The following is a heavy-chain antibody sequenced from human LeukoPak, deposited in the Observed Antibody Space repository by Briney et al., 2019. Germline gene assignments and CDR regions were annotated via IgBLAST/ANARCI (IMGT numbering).Heavy chain of an antibody. CDR2: IIPIFGTA. J-gene: IGHJ6*02. Sequence: SVTVSFTASAGTFTIYAISWVRQAPGQGLEWMGGIIPIFGTANYAQKFQGRVTITADESTSTAYMELSSLRSEDTAVYYCARRDGGNSYYYYYGMDVWGQGTTVTVSS. CDR1: AGTFTIYA. V-gene: IGHV1-69*13. D-gene: IGHD4-23*01. CDR3: ARRDGGNSYYYYYGMDV.